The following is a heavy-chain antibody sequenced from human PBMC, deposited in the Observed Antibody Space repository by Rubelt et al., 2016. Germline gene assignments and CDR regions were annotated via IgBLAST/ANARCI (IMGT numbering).Heavy chain of an antibody. V-gene: IGHV3-23*01. CDR3: AREVVRRSSSTSPFDY. D-gene: IGHD2-2*01. CDR2: ISGSGGST. Sequence: AGKGLEWVSAISGSGGSTYYADSVKGRFTISRDNSKNTLYLQMNSLRAEDTAVYYCAREVVRRSSSTSPFDYWGQGTLVTVSS. J-gene: IGHJ4*02.